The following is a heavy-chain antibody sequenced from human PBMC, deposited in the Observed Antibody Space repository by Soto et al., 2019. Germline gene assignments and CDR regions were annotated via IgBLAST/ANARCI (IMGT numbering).Heavy chain of an antibody. CDR3: ARESRYYGSGSPTPSFDY. J-gene: IGHJ4*02. D-gene: IGHD3-10*01. V-gene: IGHV4-30-4*08. Sequence: PSETLSLTCTVAGASVSSGGYYWTWIRQPPGKGLEWIGYIYYSGSTYYNPSLKSRVTISVDTSKNQFSLKLSSVTAADTAVYYCARESRYYGSGSPTPSFDYWGQGTLVTVSS. CDR1: GASVSSGGYY. CDR2: IYYSGST.